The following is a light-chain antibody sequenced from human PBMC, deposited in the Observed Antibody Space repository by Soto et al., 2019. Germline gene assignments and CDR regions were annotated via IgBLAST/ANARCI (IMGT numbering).Light chain of an antibody. V-gene: IGLV2-14*01. CDR3: RSYTRSSTLVV. CDR2: DVS. CDR1: SSDVGGYNY. Sequence: QSVLTQPASVSGSPGQAITISCTGTSSDVGGYNYVSWYQQHPGKAPKLMIYDVSNRPSGVSNRFSGSKSGNTASLTISGLQAEDEAADYCRSYTRSSTLVVFGGGPQRTVL. J-gene: IGLJ2*01.